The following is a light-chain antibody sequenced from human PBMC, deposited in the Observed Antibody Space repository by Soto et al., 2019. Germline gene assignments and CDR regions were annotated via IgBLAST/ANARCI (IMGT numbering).Light chain of an antibody. Sequence: QSVLTQSSSASASLGSSVKLTCTLRSGHSSYIIAWHQQQPGKAPRYLMKLEGSGSYNKGSGVPDRFSGSSSGADRYLTISNLQFEDAADYYCETWDSNTRVFGGGTKVTVL. CDR2: LEGSGSY. V-gene: IGLV4-60*02. J-gene: IGLJ2*01. CDR1: SGHSSYI. CDR3: ETWDSNTRV.